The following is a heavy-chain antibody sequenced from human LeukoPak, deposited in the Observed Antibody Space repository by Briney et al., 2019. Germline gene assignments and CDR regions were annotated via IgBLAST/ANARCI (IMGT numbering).Heavy chain of an antibody. Sequence: PSETLSLTCTVSGGSISSGSYYWNWIRQPAGKGLEWIGRIYTSGSTNYNPSLKSRVTISVDTSKNQFSLKLSSVTAADTAVYYCARYGGYCSGGSCYANNWFDPWGQGTLVTVSS. V-gene: IGHV4-61*02. J-gene: IGHJ5*02. D-gene: IGHD2-15*01. CDR1: GGSISSGSYY. CDR2: IYTSGST. CDR3: ARYGGYCSGGSCYANNWFDP.